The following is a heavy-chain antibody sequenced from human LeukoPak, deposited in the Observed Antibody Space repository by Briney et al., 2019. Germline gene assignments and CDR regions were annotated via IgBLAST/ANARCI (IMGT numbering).Heavy chain of an antibody. J-gene: IGHJ4*02. Sequence: KPSETLSLTCTVSGYSISSGYYWGWIRQPPGKGLEWIGSIYHSGSTYYNPSLKSRVTISVDTSKNQFSLKLSSVTAADTAVYYCARYSVVTAFDYWGQGTLVTVSS. D-gene: IGHD2-21*02. V-gene: IGHV4-38-2*02. CDR3: ARYSVVTAFDY. CDR1: GYSISSGYY. CDR2: IYHSGST.